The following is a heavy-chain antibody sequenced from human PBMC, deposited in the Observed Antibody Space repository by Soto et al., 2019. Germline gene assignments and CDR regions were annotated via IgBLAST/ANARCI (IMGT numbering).Heavy chain of an antibody. V-gene: IGHV3-74*01. Sequence: GWSLRLSCAASGFTFSSYWMHLVRQAPGKGLVWVSRMNEDGGTTDYADSVKGRFTISRDNAKNTLYLQMNSLRVEDTAVYYCASDLSGRAEVWGKGTKVTVS. CDR2: MNEDGGTT. D-gene: IGHD3-10*01. CDR3: ASDLSGRAEV. CDR1: GFTFSSYW. J-gene: IGHJ6*03.